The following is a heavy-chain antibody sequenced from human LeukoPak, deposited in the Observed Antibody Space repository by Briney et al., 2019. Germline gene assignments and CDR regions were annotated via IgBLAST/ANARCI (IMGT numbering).Heavy chain of an antibody. D-gene: IGHD6-13*01. CDR1: GFTFSSYA. V-gene: IGHV3-30-3*01. CDR2: ISYDGSNK. Sequence: GGSLRLSCAASGFTFSSYAMHWVRQAPGKGLEWVAVISYDGSNKYYADSVKGRFTISRDNAKNSLYLQMNSLRAEDTAVYYCAHIAVAGSVSPFDIWGQGTRVTVSS. CDR3: AHIAVAGSVSPFDI. J-gene: IGHJ3*02.